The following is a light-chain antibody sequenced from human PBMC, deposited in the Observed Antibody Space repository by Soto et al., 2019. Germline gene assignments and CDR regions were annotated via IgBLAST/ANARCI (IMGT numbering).Light chain of an antibody. J-gene: IGKJ5*01. V-gene: IGKV3-15*01. CDR1: QSVSRN. CDR3: QQYSNWPT. Sequence: EIVMTQSPATLSVSPGERATLSCRASQSVSRNLAWYQQRPGQAPRLLISGASTRATGTAARFSGSGSGREFTLTISSLQSEDSALYYCQQYSNWPTFGQGTRLEIK. CDR2: GAS.